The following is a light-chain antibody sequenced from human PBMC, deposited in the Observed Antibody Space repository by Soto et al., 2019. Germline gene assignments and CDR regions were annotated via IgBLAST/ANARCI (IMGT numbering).Light chain of an antibody. CDR3: QQYGSSGT. CDR1: QSVSNNY. Sequence: EIVWTQSPGTLSLSPGERATLSCRASQSVSNNYLAWYTQKPGQAPRLLIYGASNRATGIPDRFSGSGSGTDFTLTISRLEPEDFAVDYCQQYGSSGTFGQGTKVDIK. J-gene: IGKJ1*01. CDR2: GAS. V-gene: IGKV3-20*01.